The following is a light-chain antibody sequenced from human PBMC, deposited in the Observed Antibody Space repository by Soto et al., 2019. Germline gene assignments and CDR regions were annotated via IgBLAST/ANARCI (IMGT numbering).Light chain of an antibody. V-gene: IGKV3-11*01. Sequence: EIVLTQSPATLSLSPGERATLSCRASQSVSSYLAWYQQKPGQAPRLLIYDASNRSTGIPARFSGSGSGTDFTLPISNLEPEDFAVYYCQQRSNWPPITFGQGTRLEIK. J-gene: IGKJ5*01. CDR1: QSVSSY. CDR2: DAS. CDR3: QQRSNWPPIT.